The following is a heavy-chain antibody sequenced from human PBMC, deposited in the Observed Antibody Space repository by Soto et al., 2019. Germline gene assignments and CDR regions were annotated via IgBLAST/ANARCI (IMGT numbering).Heavy chain of an antibody. Sequence: GGSLRLSCAASGFTFSNAWMNWVRQAPGKGLEWVGRIKSKTDGGTTDYAAPVKGRFTISRDDSKNTLYLQMNSLKTEDTAVYYCTTDRGYSYGAFDYWGQGTLVTVSS. CDR3: TTDRGYSYGAFDY. D-gene: IGHD5-18*01. V-gene: IGHV3-15*07. CDR2: IKSKTDGGTT. CDR1: GFTFSNAW. J-gene: IGHJ4*02.